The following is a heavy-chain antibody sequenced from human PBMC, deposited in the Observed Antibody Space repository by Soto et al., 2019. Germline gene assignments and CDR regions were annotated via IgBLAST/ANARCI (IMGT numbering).Heavy chain of an antibody. J-gene: IGHJ6*02. CDR2: IYPGDSDT. D-gene: IGHD2-2*01. CDR3: GRQPGHCGSTTCFGYYSVDV. CDR1: GYSFTSYW. V-gene: IGHV5-51*01. Sequence: GESLKISCKCSGYSFTSYWIGWVRQMPGKGLEWMGIIYPGDSDTRYSPSFQGQVTISADKSISTAYLQWSSLKASDTAVYYCGRQPGHCGSTTCFGYYSVDVWGQGTTVTVSS.